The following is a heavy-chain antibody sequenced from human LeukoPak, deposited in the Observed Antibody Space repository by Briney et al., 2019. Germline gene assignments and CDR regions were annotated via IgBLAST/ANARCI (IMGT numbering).Heavy chain of an antibody. J-gene: IGHJ4*02. V-gene: IGHV3-21*01. CDR3: ARDGYSSSSFDF. CDR1: GFIFSSYN. Sequence: GGSLRLSCAASGFIFSSYNMNWVRQAPGKGLEWVSSISSSSTYIYYGDSVKGRFSISRDNAKNSLYLQMNSLRAEDTAVYYRARDGYSSSSFDFWGQGTLVTVSS. D-gene: IGHD6-6*01. CDR2: ISSSSTYI.